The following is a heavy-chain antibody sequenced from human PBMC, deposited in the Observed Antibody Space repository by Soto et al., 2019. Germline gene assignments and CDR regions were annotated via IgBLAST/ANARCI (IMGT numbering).Heavy chain of an antibody. CDR1: GFTFGDYA. Sequence: GGSLRLSCTASGFTFGDYAMSWFRQAPGKGLEWVGFIRSKAYGGTTEYAASVKGRFTISRDDSKSIAYLQMNSLKTEDTAVYYCTRDPATWGRAFDIWGQGTMVTVSS. J-gene: IGHJ3*02. CDR3: TRDPATWGRAFDI. D-gene: IGHD2-15*01. V-gene: IGHV3-49*03. CDR2: IRSKAYGGTT.